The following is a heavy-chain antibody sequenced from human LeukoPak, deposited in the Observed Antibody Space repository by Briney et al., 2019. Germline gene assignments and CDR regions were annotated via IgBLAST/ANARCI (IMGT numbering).Heavy chain of an antibody. D-gene: IGHD2-2*02. CDR1: GGSISSGDYY. CDR2: IYYSGST. Sequence: SQTLSLTCTVSGGSISSGDYYWSWIRQPPGKGLEWIGYIYYSGSTYYNPSLKSRVTISVDTSKNQSSLKLSSVTAADTAVYYCARNLPGVCSSTSCYNSLGGYYYYYYYMDVWAKGPRSPSP. CDR3: ARNLPGVCSSTSCYNSLGGYYYYYYYMDV. V-gene: IGHV4-30-4*01. J-gene: IGHJ6*03.